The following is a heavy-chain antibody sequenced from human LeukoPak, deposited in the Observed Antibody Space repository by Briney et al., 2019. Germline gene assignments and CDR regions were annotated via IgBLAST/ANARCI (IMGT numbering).Heavy chain of an antibody. CDR1: GFTFSGYA. CDR3: AKVPYDSSGYYYVTTYQIDY. D-gene: IGHD3-22*01. CDR2: ISGSGGST. V-gene: IGHV3-23*01. Sequence: GGSLRLSCAASGFTFSGYAMNWVRQAPGKGLEWVSAISGSGGSTYYADSVKGRFTISRDNSKNTLYLQMNSLRAEDTAVYYCAKVPYDSSGYYYVTTYQIDYWGQGTLVTVSS. J-gene: IGHJ4*02.